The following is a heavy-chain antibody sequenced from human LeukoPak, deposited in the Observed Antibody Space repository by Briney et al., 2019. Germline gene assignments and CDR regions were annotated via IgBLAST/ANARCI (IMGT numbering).Heavy chain of an antibody. CDR2: ISGDGGST. D-gene: IGHD2-21*02. CDR3: AKDWSGDWNAFDI. J-gene: IGHJ3*02. Sequence: PGGSLRLSCAASGFTFTNAWMSWVRQAPGKGLEWVSLISGDGGSTYYADSVKGRFTISRDNSKNSLYLQMNSLRTEDTALYYCAKDWSGDWNAFDIWGQGTMVTVSS. CDR1: GFTFTNAW. V-gene: IGHV3-43*02.